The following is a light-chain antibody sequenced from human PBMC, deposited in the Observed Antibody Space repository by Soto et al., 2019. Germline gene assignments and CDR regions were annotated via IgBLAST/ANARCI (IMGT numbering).Light chain of an antibody. Sequence: DIQMTQSPSTLSASVGDRVTITCRASQSISDSLAWYQQKPGKAPKLLIYEASSLKSGVPSRFSGSRSGTEYTLTISNLQPADFSTYHCQQYNGYWTFGQGTKMEIK. CDR1: QSISDS. J-gene: IGKJ1*01. CDR2: EAS. CDR3: QQYNGYWT. V-gene: IGKV1-5*03.